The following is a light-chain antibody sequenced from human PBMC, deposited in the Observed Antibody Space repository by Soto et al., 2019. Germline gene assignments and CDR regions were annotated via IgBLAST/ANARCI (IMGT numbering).Light chain of an antibody. V-gene: IGLV2-14*01. CDR3: SSYTSSSLVV. CDR2: DVS. J-gene: IGLJ2*01. Sequence: QSALTQPASVSGSPGQSITISCTGTSSDVGGYNYVSWYQQHPGKAPKLMIYDVSNRPSGVSNRFPGSKSGNTASLTISGLQAGDEADYYCSSYTSSSLVVFGGGTKLTVL. CDR1: SSDVGGYNY.